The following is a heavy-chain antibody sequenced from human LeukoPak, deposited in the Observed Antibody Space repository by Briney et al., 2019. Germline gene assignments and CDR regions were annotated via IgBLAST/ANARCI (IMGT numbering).Heavy chain of an antibody. J-gene: IGHJ4*02. Sequence: APVKVSCKASGYPFTNYGISWVRQVPGQGLEWMGWISNYNGYTKYADKFQGRVTMTADTSTTTAHMELRSLRSGDTAVYYCARDLGAAGWTSSGWFRTPDYWGQGTLVTVS. CDR2: ISNYNGYT. D-gene: IGHD6-19*01. CDR1: GYPFTNYG. CDR3: ARDLGAAGWTSSGWFRTPDY. V-gene: IGHV1-18*01.